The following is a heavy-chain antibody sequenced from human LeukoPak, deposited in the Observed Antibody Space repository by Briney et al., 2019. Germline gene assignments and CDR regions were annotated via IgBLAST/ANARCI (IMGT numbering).Heavy chain of an antibody. Sequence: GGSLRLSCAASGFTFDDYGMSWVRQAPGKGLAWVSGINWNGGSTGYADSVKGRFTISRDNAKNSLYLQMNSLRAEDTAVYYCAKGRLTVVTPLFFDYWGQGTLVTVSS. J-gene: IGHJ4*02. CDR3: AKGRLTVVTPLFFDY. D-gene: IGHD4-23*01. CDR2: INWNGGST. CDR1: GFTFDDYG. V-gene: IGHV3-20*04.